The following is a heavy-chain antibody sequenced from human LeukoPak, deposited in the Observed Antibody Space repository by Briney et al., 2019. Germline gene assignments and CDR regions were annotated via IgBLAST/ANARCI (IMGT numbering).Heavy chain of an antibody. CDR3: AREEHHDAFDI. CDR2: INTDGSRT. Sequence: GGSLRLSCAASGFTFSSYWMHWVRQAPGKGLVWVSRINTDGSRTNYADSVKGRFTISRDNAKNTLYLQMNSLRAEDTAVYYCAREEHHDAFDIWGQGTMVTVSS. J-gene: IGHJ3*02. D-gene: IGHD1-26*01. CDR1: GFTFSSYW. V-gene: IGHV3-74*01.